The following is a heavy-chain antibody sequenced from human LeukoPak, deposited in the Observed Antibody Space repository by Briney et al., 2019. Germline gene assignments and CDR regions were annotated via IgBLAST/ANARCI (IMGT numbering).Heavy chain of an antibody. CDR3: ARPRRRYCSSTSCSRALDY. J-gene: IGHJ4*02. D-gene: IGHD2-2*01. V-gene: IGHV4-38-2*02. Sequence: SETLSLTCTVSGYSISSGYYWGWIRPPPGKGLEWIGEINHSGSTNYNPSLKSRVTISVDTSKNQFSLKLSSVTAADTAVYYCARPRRRYCSSTSCSRALDYWGQGTLVTVSS. CDR1: GYSISSGYY. CDR2: INHSGST.